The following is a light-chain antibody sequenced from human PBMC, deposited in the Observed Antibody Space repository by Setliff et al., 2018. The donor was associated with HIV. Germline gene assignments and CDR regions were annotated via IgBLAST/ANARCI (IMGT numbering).Light chain of an antibody. CDR2: EVR. CDR3: SSYAITNTLP. J-gene: IGLJ1*01. Sequence: QSVLTQPASVSGSPGQSITISCTGTSSDVGGYNYVSWYQQHPGKAPKLMIYEVRNRPSGVSHRFSGSKSGNTASLTISGLQAEDEADYYCSSYAITNTLPFGTGTKVTVL. CDR1: SSDVGGYNY. V-gene: IGLV2-14*01.